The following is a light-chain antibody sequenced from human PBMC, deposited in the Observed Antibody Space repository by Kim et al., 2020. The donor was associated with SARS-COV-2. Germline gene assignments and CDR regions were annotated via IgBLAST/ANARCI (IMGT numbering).Light chain of an antibody. CDR2: NND. CDR3: QSCDTTSWV. V-gene: IGLV6-57*04. Sequence: NFMLTQPHSVSESPGKTVTISCTRSSGSIASYYVQWYQQRPGSAPTTLIYNNDQRPSGVPDRFSGSIDSSSNSASLTISGLKTEDEADYYCQSCDTTSWVYGGGTQLTVL. J-gene: IGLJ3*02. CDR1: SGSIASYY.